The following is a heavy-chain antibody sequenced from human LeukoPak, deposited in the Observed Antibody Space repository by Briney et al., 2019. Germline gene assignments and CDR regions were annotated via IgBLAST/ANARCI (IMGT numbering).Heavy chain of an antibody. J-gene: IGHJ4*02. Sequence: PGGSLRLSCAASGFTFSSYAMSWVRQAPGKGLEWVSAISGSGGSTYYADSVKGRFTISRDNSKNTLYLQMNSLRAEDTAVYYCAKDGSYYDSSGYYYIQKPFDYWGQGTLVTVSS. CDR3: AKDGSYYDSSGYYYIQKPFDY. CDR1: GFTFSSYA. D-gene: IGHD3-22*01. V-gene: IGHV3-23*01. CDR2: ISGSGGST.